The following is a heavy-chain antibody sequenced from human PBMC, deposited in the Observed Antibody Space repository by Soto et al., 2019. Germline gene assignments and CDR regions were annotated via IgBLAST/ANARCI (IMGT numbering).Heavy chain of an antibody. V-gene: IGHV4-34*01. J-gene: IGHJ4*02. CDR3: ARDKITGLFDY. CDR1: GGSFSGYY. CDR2: INHRGST. D-gene: IGHD2-8*02. Sequence: QVQLQQWGAGLLKPSETLSLTCAVYGGSFSGYYWTWIRQPPGTGLEWIGEINHRGSTNYNPSLKRRVTISVDTSKNQLSLKLTSVTAADTAVYYCARDKITGLFDYWGQGTLVTVSS.